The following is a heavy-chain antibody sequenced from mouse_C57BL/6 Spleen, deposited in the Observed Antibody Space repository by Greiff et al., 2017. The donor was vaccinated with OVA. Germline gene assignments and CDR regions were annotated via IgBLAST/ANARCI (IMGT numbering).Heavy chain of an antibody. D-gene: IGHD2-2*01. J-gene: IGHJ2*01. V-gene: IGHV1-82*01. CDR3: ARGGYDGGYYFDY. Sequence: VQLQQSGPELVKPGASVKISCKASGYAFSSSWMNWVKQRPGKGLEWIGRIYPGDGDTNYNGKFKGKATLTADKSSSTAYMQLSSLTSEDSAVYFCARGGYDGGYYFDYWGQGTTRTVSS. CDR1: GYAFSSSW. CDR2: IYPGDGDT.